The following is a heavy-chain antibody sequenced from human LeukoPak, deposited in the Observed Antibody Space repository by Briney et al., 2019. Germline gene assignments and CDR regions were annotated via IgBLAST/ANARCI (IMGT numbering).Heavy chain of an antibody. CDR3: ARLQGRKYYYDSSGYYFDY. CDR1: GGSFSGYY. CDR2: INHSGST. J-gene: IGHJ4*02. V-gene: IGHV4-34*01. D-gene: IGHD3-22*01. Sequence: SETLSLTCAVYGGSFSGYYWSWIRQPPGKGLEWIGEINHSGSTNYNPPLKSRVTISVDTSKNQFSLKLSSVTAADTAVYYCARLQGRKYYYDSSGYYFDYWGQGTLVTVSS.